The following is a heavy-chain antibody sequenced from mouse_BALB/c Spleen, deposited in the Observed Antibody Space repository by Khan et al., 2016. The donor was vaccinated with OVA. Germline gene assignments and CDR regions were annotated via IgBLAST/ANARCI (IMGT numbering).Heavy chain of an antibody. CDR3: AKFTLYYYSMDY. Sequence: VQLQESGPGLVAPSQSLSITCTVSGFSLNSYGVNWVRQPPGKGLEWLGVIWGDGSTNYHSALKSRLIISKDDSKSQVFLKLNSLQTDDTATYFCAKFTLYYYSMDYWGQGTSVTGSS. CDR1: GFSLNSYG. J-gene: IGHJ4*01. CDR2: IWGDGST. V-gene: IGHV2-3*01.